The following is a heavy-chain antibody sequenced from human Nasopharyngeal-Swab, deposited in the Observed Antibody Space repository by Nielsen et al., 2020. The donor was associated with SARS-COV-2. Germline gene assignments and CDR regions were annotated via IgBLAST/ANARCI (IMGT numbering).Heavy chain of an antibody. CDR3: ARLNAADYVGGSYRGGYGMDV. V-gene: IGHV4-39*01. CDR2: IYYSGST. J-gene: IGHJ6*02. Sequence: SETLSLTCTVSGGSISSSSYYWGWIRQPPGKGLEWIGSIYYSGSTYYNPSLKSRVTISVDTSKNQFSLKLSSVTAADTAVYYCARLNAADYVGGSYRGGYGMDVWGQGTTVTVSS. CDR1: GGSISSSSYY. D-gene: IGHD3-16*02.